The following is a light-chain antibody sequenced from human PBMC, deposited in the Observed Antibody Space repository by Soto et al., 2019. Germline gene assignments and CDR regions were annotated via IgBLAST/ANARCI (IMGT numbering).Light chain of an antibody. V-gene: IGKV3-20*01. J-gene: IGKJ1*01. CDR1: QSVSSSY. Sequence: EIVLTQSPGTLYLSPGETATLSCRASQSVSSSYLAWYQQKPGQAPRLLIYGASSRATGIPDRFSGSGSGTDFTLTISRLEPEDFAVYYCQQYGSSPITIGQGTRVDIK. CDR2: GAS. CDR3: QQYGSSPIT.